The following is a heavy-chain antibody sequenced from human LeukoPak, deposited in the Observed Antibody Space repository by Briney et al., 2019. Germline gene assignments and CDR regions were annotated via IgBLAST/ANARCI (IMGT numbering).Heavy chain of an antibody. J-gene: IGHJ6*03. V-gene: IGHV4-34*01. CDR1: GGSFSGYY. CDR3: ARASCRDGYNFYYYYYMDV. Sequence: SETLSLTCAVYGGSFSGYYWSWVRQPPGKGLEWIGEINHSGSTNYNPSLKSRVTISVDTSKNQFSLKLGSVTAADTAVYYCARASCRDGYNFYYYYYMDVWGKGTTVTVSS. CDR2: INHSGST. D-gene: IGHD5-24*01.